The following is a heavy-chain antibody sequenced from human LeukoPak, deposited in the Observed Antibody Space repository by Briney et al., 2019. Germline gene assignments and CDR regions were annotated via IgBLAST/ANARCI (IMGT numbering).Heavy chain of an antibody. CDR2: TYYRSRWYN. D-gene: IGHD2-15*01. Sequence: SQTLSLTCAISGDSVSSSSATWDWIRQSPSRGLEWLGRTYYRSRWYNGYEESMKNRLTINPDTSKNQFSLQLNSVIPEDTAVYYCVRGYSQRFDSWGQGTLVTVSS. V-gene: IGHV6-1*01. CDR3: VRGYSQRFDS. J-gene: IGHJ5*01. CDR1: GDSVSSSSAT.